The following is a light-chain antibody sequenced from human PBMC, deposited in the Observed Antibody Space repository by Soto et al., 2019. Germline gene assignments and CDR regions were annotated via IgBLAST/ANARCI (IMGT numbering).Light chain of an antibody. J-gene: IGLJ2*01. CDR3: QSYDSSLSSVV. V-gene: IGLV1-40*01. Sequence: QAVVTQPPSVSGAPGQRVTISCTGSSSNIGAGYDIHWYQQLPETAPKLLIYGNNNRPSGVPDRFSGSKSGTSASLAITGLQAEDEADYYCQSYDSSLSSVVFGGGTKVTVL. CDR2: GNN. CDR1: SSNIGAGYD.